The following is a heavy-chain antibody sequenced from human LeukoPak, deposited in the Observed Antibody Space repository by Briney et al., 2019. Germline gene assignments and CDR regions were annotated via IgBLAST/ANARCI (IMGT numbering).Heavy chain of an antibody. CDR1: GGVFTTYA. V-gene: IGHV1-69*05. CDR2: IIPIFGTA. J-gene: IGHJ4*02. CDR3: ARDLYYDYGDKSPPFDY. Sequence: SVKVSCKASGGVFTTYAISWVRQAPGQGLEWMGGIIPIFGTANYAQKFQGRVTITTDESTSTAYMELSSLRSEDTAVYYCARDLYYDYGDKSPPFDYWGQGTLVTVSS. D-gene: IGHD4-17*01.